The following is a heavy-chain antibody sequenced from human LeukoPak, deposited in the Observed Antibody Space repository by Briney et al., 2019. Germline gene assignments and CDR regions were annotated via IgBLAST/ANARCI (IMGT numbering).Heavy chain of an antibody. CDR3: AKSHSYGFDY. CDR1: GFTFSSYW. CDR2: IKQDGSDK. Sequence: PGGSLRLSCAASGFTFSSYWMSWVRQAPGKGLEWVANIKQDGSDKYYVDSVKGRFTISRDNAKNSLYPQMNSLRAEDTAVYYCAKSHSYGFDYWGQGTLVTVSS. J-gene: IGHJ4*02. D-gene: IGHD5-18*01. V-gene: IGHV3-7*01.